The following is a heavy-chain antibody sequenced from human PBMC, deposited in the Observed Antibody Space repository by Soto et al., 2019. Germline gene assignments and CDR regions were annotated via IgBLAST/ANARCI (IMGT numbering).Heavy chain of an antibody. CDR1: GFIFNNYA. CDR2: ITGYGATT. J-gene: IGHJ5*02. CDR3: ARDPLLYDSDWYPNWFGP. Sequence: AQLLESGGGLVQPGGSLRLSCSASGFIFNNYAMSWVRQAPGKGLEWVSGITGYGATTYYAESVKGRFTISRDNSKNTLYLQMSTLTAEDTAVYYCARDPLLYDSDWYPNWFGPWGQGTLVTVSS. D-gene: IGHD6-19*01. V-gene: IGHV3-23*01.